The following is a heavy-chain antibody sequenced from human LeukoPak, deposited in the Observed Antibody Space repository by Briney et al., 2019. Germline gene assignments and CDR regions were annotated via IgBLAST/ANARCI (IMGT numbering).Heavy chain of an antibody. CDR2: IYYSGST. CDR3: ARERRAHYFDY. Sequence: SETLSLTCTVFGGSISSSSYYWGWIRQPPGKGLEWIGSIYYSGSTYYNPSLKSRVTISVDTSKNQFSLKLSSVTAADTAVYYCARERRAHYFDYWGQGTLVTVSS. J-gene: IGHJ4*02. V-gene: IGHV4-39*07. CDR1: GGSISSSSYY.